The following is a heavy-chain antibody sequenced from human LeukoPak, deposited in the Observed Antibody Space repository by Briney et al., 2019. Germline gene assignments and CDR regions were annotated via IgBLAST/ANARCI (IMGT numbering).Heavy chain of an antibody. V-gene: IGHV1-69*05. CDR1: GGTFSSYA. CDR2: IITIFGTA. J-gene: IGHJ3*02. D-gene: IGHD3-10*01. Sequence: SVKVSCNASGGTFSSYAISWERHAPGQGLEWMGRIITIFGTANYAQKFQGRVTITTAESTSTAYMELSSLRPEDTAVYYCRRDRRESALWFGESAADAFDIWGQGTMVTVSS. CDR3: RRDRRESALWFGESAADAFDI.